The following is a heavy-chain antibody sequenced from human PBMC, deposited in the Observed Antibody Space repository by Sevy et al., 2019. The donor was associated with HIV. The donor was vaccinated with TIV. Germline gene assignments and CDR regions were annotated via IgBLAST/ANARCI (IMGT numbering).Heavy chain of an antibody. CDR1: GFTVTRYD. J-gene: IGHJ4*02. V-gene: IGHV1-8*01. CDR2: RNPNTGHT. CDR3: ASVSPCGGDCYYFDY. Sequence: ASVKVSCKASGFTVTRYDINWVRQVTGQGLEWMGLRNPNTGHTGYAQKFQGRVTMTRDTSISTAYMELSSLRSEDTAVYYCASVSPCGGDCYYFDYWGQRTLVTVSS. D-gene: IGHD2-21*02.